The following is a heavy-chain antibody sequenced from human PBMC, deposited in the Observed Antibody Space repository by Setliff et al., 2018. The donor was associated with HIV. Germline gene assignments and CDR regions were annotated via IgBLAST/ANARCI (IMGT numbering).Heavy chain of an antibody. V-gene: IGHV3-7*01. Sequence: GGSLRLSCAGPGFTFSSYWMSWVRQAPGKGLEWVANIKQDGSEKYYVDSVKGRFTISRDNAKNSLYLQMNSLRADDAAMYYCACPKEGYSGSGGAFQIWGQGTMVTVSS. D-gene: IGHD3-10*01. CDR3: ACPKEGYSGSGGAFQI. CDR1: GFTFSSYW. CDR2: IKQDGSEK. J-gene: IGHJ3*02.